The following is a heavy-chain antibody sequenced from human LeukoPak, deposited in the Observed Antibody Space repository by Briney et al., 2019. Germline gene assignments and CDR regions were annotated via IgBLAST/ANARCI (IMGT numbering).Heavy chain of an antibody. J-gene: IGHJ4*02. Sequence: GASVKVSCKASGYTFTSYYMHWMRQTPGQGLEWMGIINPSGGSTSYAQKFQGRVTMTRDTSTSTVYMELSSLRSEDTAVYYCARGVEFQLLTGYWGQGTLVTVSS. CDR1: GYTFTSYY. V-gene: IGHV1-46*01. D-gene: IGHD5-24*01. CDR3: ARGVEFQLLTGY. CDR2: INPSGGST.